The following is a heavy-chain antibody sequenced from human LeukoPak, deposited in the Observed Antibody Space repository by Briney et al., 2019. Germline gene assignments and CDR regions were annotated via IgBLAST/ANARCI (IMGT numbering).Heavy chain of an antibody. CDR1: GFTFSSYD. V-gene: IGHV3-13*01. J-gene: IGHJ4*02. CDR2: IGTAGDT. D-gene: IGHD6-13*01. Sequence: GGSLRLSCAASGFTFSSYDMHWVRQATGKGLEWVSAIGTAGDTYYPGSVKGRFTISRENAKNSLYLQMNSLRAGDTAVYYYARAVGSSWYDYWGQGTLVTVSS. CDR3: ARAVGSSWYDY.